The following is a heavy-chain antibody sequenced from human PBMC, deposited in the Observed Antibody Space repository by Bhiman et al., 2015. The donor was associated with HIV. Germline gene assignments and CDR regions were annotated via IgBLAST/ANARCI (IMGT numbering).Heavy chain of an antibody. V-gene: IGHV3-30*04. CDR3: ARGRKDIAAVDGLDTDGFDT. Sequence: QVQLVDSGGGVVQPGRSLRLFCAVSGFTFSTYTMHWVRQAPGRGLEWVAVISYDGSTKYYADSVQGRFTISRDTSKNTLYLQMNSLRPEDTAVYYCARGRKDIAAVDGLDTDGFDTWGQGT. D-gene: IGHD2-2*01. CDR1: GFTFSTYT. CDR2: ISYDGSTK. J-gene: IGHJ3*02.